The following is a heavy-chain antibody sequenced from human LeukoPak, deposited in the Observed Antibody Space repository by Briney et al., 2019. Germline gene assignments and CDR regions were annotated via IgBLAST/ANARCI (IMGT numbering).Heavy chain of an antibody. CDR2: MSYSGTK. Sequence: SETLSLTCSVSGGSIGSNNYYWAWIRQPPGKGLEWIGSMSYSGTKYYNSSLKSRVTFSVDTSKNRLALNLTSVSATDTAIYYCARWQPANWFDPWGQGTLVTVSS. CDR3: ARWQPANWFDP. D-gene: IGHD6-13*01. CDR1: GGSIGSNNYY. J-gene: IGHJ5*02. V-gene: IGHV4-39*02.